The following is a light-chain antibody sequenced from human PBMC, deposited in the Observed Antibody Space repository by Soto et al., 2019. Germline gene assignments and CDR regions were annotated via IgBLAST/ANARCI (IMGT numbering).Light chain of an antibody. CDR2: GAS. Sequence: EVVMTQSLATLSVSPGERATLSCRASQSVSSNLAWYQQKPGQAPRLLIYGASNRATGIPDRFSGSGSGTDFTLTISRLEPEDFAVYYCQQYGSSGTFGQGTKVDI. J-gene: IGKJ1*01. CDR3: QQYGSSGT. V-gene: IGKV3-20*01. CDR1: QSVSSN.